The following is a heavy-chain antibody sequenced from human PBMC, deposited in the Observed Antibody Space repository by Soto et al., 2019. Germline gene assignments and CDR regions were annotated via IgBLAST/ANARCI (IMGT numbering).Heavy chain of an antibody. Sequence: QVQLQESGPGLVKPSETLSLTCTVSGGSISSYYWSWIRHPPGKGLEWIAYIYYTGSTNYNPSLKSRVTLSADTSKNHFSLKLISVTAADTAMYYCARVDSSGSYFDYWGQGTLVTVSS. D-gene: IGHD3-22*01. V-gene: IGHV4-59*01. CDR3: ARVDSSGSYFDY. CDR1: GGSISSYY. CDR2: IYYTGST. J-gene: IGHJ4*02.